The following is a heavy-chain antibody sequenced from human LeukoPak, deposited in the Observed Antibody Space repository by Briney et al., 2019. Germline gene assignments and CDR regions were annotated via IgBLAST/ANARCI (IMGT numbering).Heavy chain of an antibody. CDR1: GFIFSNYW. CDR3: ARGGLVVITRTDAFDI. Sequence: GGSLRLSCAASGFIFSNYWMTWVRQAPGKGLEWVANLNRDGSEKYYLDSVKGRFTISRDNTKNSLYLQMNSLRAEDTAVYYCARGGLVVITRTDAFDIWGQGTMVTASS. CDR2: LNRDGSEK. D-gene: IGHD3-22*01. J-gene: IGHJ3*02. V-gene: IGHV3-7*01.